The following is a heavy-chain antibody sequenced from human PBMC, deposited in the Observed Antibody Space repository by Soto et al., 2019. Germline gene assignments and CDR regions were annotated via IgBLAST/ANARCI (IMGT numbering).Heavy chain of an antibody. J-gene: IGHJ5*02. CDR2: ISAYNGNT. V-gene: IGHV1-18*04. Sequence: ASVKVSCKASGYTFTSYGISWVRQAPGQGLEWMGWISAYNGNTNYAQKLQGRVTMTTDTSTSTAYMELRSLRSDDTAVYYCARGSLSAVTNNWFDPWGQGALVTVSS. CDR3: ARGSLSAVTNNWFDP. D-gene: IGHD4-17*01. CDR1: GYTFTSYG.